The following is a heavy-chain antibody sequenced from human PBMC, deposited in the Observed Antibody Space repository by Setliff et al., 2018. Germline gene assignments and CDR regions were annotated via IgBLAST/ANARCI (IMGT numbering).Heavy chain of an antibody. CDR3: ARDGNNWNDLDY. D-gene: IGHD1-20*01. J-gene: IGHJ4*01. V-gene: IGHV3-11*06. Sequence: LSLTCTVSGYSISSGYYWGWIRQPPGKGLEWVSSISSSSSYIHYADSVKGRFTISRDNAKNSLYLQMNSLRVEDTALYYCARDGNNWNDLDYWGHGTLVTVSS. CDR1: GYSISSGYY. CDR2: ISSSSSYI.